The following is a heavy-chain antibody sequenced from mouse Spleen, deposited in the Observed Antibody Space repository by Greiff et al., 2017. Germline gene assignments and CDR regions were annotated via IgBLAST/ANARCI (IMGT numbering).Heavy chain of an antibody. CDR3: ARIYYYGSSYDWYFDV. Sequence: ESGPGLVKPSQSLYLTCSVTGFSFTSGYYWYWIRQLPGNIQEWMGFISDDGSNNYKPSLKNRISITSDTTKNQFFLKLNSVTTEDTATDDCARIYYYGSSYDWYFDVWGAGTTVTVSS. CDR2: ISDDGSN. J-gene: IGHJ1*01. D-gene: IGHD1-1*01. V-gene: IGHV3-6*01. CDR1: GFSFTSGYY.